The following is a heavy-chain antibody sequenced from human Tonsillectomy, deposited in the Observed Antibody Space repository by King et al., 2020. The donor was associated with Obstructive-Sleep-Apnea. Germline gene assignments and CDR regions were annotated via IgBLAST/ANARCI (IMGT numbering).Heavy chain of an antibody. Sequence: VQLQQSGPGLVKPSQTLSLTCAISGDSVSSNSVTWNWIRQSPSRGLEWLGRTYYRSKWSYDYAVSVKSRITIHPDTSKNQFSLQLDSVIPEDTAVYSWARRGLRERGSFDYWGKESLVTAPS. J-gene: IGHJ4*02. CDR1: GDSVSSNSVT. D-gene: IGHD1-26*01. V-gene: IGHV6-1*01. CDR2: TYYRSKWSY. CDR3: ARRGLRERGSFDY.